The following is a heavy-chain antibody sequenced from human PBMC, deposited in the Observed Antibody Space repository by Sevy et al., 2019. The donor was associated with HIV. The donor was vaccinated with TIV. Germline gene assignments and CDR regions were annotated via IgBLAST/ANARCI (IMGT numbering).Heavy chain of an antibody. CDR3: AKWSELPSSPFDY. CDR2: ISGSGGST. Sequence: GGSLRLSCAASGFTFSNYAMSWVRQAPGKGLKWVSAISGSGGSTYYADSVKGRFTISRDNSKNTLFLQMNSLRAEDTAVYFCAKWSELPSSPFDYWGQGTLVTVSS. D-gene: IGHD1-26*01. J-gene: IGHJ4*02. CDR1: GFTFSNYA. V-gene: IGHV3-23*01.